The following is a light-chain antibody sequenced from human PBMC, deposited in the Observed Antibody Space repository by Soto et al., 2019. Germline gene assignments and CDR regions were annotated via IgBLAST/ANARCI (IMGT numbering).Light chain of an antibody. J-gene: IGKJ4*01. CDR2: AAS. V-gene: IGKV1-5*01. Sequence: DIQMTQSPSTLSASIGDRVTITCRASQGISNWLAWYQQKPGKAPKLLIYAASSLQSGVPSRFRVSGSGTEFTLSITSLQSDDFATYFCQSYNTYSVTFGGGTKVEIK. CDR1: QGISNW. CDR3: QSYNTYSVT.